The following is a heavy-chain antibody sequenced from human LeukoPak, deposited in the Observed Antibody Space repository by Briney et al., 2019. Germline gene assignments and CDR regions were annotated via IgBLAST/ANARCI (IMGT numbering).Heavy chain of an antibody. V-gene: IGHV1-24*01. CDR3: AARYSSGWYFDY. Sequence: GASVKVSCKASGYTLTELSMHWVRQAPGKGLEWMGGFDPEDGETIYAQKFQGRVTMTEDTSTDTAYMELSSLRSEDTTVYYCAARYSSGWYFDYWGQGTLVTVSS. CDR1: GYTLTELS. CDR2: FDPEDGET. D-gene: IGHD6-19*01. J-gene: IGHJ4*02.